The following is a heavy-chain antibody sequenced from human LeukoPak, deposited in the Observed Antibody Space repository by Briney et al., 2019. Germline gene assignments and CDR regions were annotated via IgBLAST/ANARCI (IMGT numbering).Heavy chain of an antibody. Sequence: PGGSLRLSCAASGFTFSSYSMTWVPQAPGGGLQWVTVIGTSDDTYYADSVRGRFTISRDNSRNTLYLQMNTLRAEDTAVYYCAKYYASSSGSFGLWGQGTLVTVSS. CDR1: GFTFSSYS. V-gene: IGHV3-23*01. CDR2: IGTSDDT. CDR3: AKYYASSSGSFGL. D-gene: IGHD3-16*01. J-gene: IGHJ4*02.